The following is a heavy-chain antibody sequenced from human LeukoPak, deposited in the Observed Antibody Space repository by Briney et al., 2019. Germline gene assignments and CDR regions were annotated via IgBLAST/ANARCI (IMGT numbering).Heavy chain of an antibody. CDR1: GGSFSGYY. Sequence: KTSETLSLTCAVYGGSFSGYYWSWIRQPPGKGLEWIGEINHSGSTNYNPSLKSRVTISVDTSKNQFSLKLSSVTAADTAVYYCARGRGYSYGLSSDYWGQGTLVTVSS. J-gene: IGHJ4*02. CDR3: ARGRGYSYGLSSDY. D-gene: IGHD5-18*01. CDR2: INHSGST. V-gene: IGHV4-34*01.